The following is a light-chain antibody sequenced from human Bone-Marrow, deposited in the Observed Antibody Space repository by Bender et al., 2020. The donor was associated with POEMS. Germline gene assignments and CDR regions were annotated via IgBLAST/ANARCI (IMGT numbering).Light chain of an antibody. J-gene: IGLJ2*01. CDR2: QDT. V-gene: IGLV3-1*01. Sequence: SYEVTQPPSVSVSPGQTASITCSGDDLGDKYVAWYQQKPGQSPVLVIYQDTKRPSGLPERFSGSNSGNTATLTISGTQAMDGADYYCQAWDTYSVIFGGGTKLTVL. CDR3: QAWDTYSVI. CDR1: DLGDKY.